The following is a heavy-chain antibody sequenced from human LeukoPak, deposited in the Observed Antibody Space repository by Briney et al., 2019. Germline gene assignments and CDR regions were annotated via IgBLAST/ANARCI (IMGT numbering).Heavy chain of an antibody. CDR2: ISAYKGNT. D-gene: IGHD4-23*01. V-gene: IGHV1-18*01. J-gene: IGHJ2*01. Sequence: ASVKVSCKASGYPFASYGISWVRQAPGQGLEWMGWISAYKGNTNYAQKFQGRVTMTTDTSTSTAYMELRSLRSDDTAVYYCARDHGGKVDRYFDLWGRGTLVTVSS. CDR3: ARDHGGKVDRYFDL. CDR1: GYPFASYG.